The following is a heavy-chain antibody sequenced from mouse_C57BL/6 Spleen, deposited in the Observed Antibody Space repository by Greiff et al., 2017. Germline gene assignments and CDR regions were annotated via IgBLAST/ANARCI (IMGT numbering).Heavy chain of an antibody. CDR2: IYPSDSET. CDR1: GYTFTSYW. D-gene: IGHD1-1*01. Sequence: QVQLQQPGAELVRPGSSVKLSCKASGYTFTSYWMDWVKQRPGQGLEWIGNIYPSDSETHYNQKFKDKATLTVDKSSSTAYMQLSSLTSEDSAVYYCARLGYYGSSPVYFDYWGQGTTLTVSS. J-gene: IGHJ2*01. V-gene: IGHV1-61*01. CDR3: ARLGYYGSSPVYFDY.